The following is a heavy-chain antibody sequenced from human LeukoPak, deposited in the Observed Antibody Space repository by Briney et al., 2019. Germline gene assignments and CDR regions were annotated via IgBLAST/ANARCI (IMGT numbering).Heavy chain of an antibody. Sequence: ASETLSLTCTVSGGSISSYYWSWIRQPPGKGLEWIGYIYYSGSTNYNPSLKSRVTISVDTSKNQFSLKLSSVTAADTAVYYCARVGDDSSGYYLDHYYYMDVWGKGTTVTVSS. V-gene: IGHV4-59*01. CDR2: IYYSGST. CDR1: GGSISSYY. CDR3: ARVGDDSSGYYLDHYYYMDV. J-gene: IGHJ6*03. D-gene: IGHD3-22*01.